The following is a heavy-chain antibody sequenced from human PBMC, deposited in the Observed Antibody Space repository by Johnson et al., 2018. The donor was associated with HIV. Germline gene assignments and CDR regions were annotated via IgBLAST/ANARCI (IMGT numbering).Heavy chain of an antibody. CDR3: TRQQWLGGGDAFDI. V-gene: IGHV3-15*01. CDR2: IKSKTDGGTT. CDR1: GFTFNRAW. J-gene: IGHJ3*02. D-gene: IGHD6-19*01. Sequence: VQLVESGGGLVKPGGSLRVSCAASGFTFNRAWMSWVRQAPGKGLEWVGRIKSKTDGGTTDYAAPVKGRFTISRDDSKNTLYLQMNSLKTEDTAVYYCTRQQWLGGGDAFDIWGQGTMVTVSS.